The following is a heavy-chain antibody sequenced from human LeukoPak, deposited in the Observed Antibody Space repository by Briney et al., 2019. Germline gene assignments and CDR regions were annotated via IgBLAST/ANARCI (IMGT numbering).Heavy chain of an antibody. CDR3: ARGVEFYYYYYMDV. CDR2: IIPIFGTA. Sequence: SVKVSCKASGGTFSSYAISWGRQAPGQGLEWMGGIIPIFGTANYAQKFQGRVTITTDESTSTAYMELSSLRSEDTAVYYCARGVEFYYYYYMDVWGKGTTVTVSS. CDR1: GGTFSSYA. J-gene: IGHJ6*03. D-gene: IGHD3-10*01. V-gene: IGHV1-69*05.